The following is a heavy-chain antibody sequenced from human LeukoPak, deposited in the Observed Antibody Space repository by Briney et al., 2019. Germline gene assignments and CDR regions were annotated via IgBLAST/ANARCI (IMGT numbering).Heavy chain of an antibody. J-gene: IGHJ4*02. CDR2: IKQDGSQT. CDR3: ARDTRWYNDH. CDR1: GFSFSNYW. V-gene: IGHV3-7*01. D-gene: IGHD4-23*01. Sequence: GGSLRLSCATSGFSFSNYWMNWVRQAPGKGLEWVATIKQDGSQTYYVDSVKGRFTISRDNAKNSLYLQMNSLRAEDTAVYYCARDTRWYNDHWGQGTLVTVSS.